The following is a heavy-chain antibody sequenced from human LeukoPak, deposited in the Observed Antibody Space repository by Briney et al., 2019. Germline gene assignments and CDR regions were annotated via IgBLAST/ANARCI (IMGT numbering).Heavy chain of an antibody. V-gene: IGHV3-48*03. CDR3: ARGDIRRFDY. J-gene: IGHJ4*02. CDR2: ISSSGRTI. D-gene: IGHD3-16*01. Sequence: PGGSLRLSCAASGFTFSSYEMNWVRQAPGKELEWVSYISSSGRTIYYADSVKGRFTISRDNAKNSLYLQMNSLRAEDTAVYYCARGDIRRFDYWGQGTLVTVSS. CDR1: GFTFSSYE.